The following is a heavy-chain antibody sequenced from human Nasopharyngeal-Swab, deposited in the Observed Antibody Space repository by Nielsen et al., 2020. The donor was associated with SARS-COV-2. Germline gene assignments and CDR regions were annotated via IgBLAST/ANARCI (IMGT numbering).Heavy chain of an antibody. J-gene: IGHJ4*02. CDR2: ISGRSTSL. D-gene: IGHD3-10*01. Sequence: GGSLRLSCASSGFTFSSYAMSWVRQAPGKGLEWVSSISGRSTSLYYADSVRGRFTISRDDSKNKLYLQMNSLRAEDTAVYYCSKIMYGDNWYGGAFYYWGQGTLVTVSS. CDR3: SKIMYGDNWYGGAFYY. CDR1: GFTFSSYA. V-gene: IGHV3-23*01.